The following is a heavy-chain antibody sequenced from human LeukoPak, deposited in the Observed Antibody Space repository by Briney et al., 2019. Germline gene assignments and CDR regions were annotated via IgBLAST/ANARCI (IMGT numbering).Heavy chain of an antibody. Sequence: PGGSRRLSCAASGFTFSDYFMSWSRQAPGKALEWLSHIISSGTVYYTDSVKGRATISRDNAKNSLYLQMNSLRAEDTAVYYCARPAYCGGNCYYFPDYWGQGTLVTVSS. CDR3: ARPAYCGGNCYYFPDY. V-gene: IGHV3-11*04. CDR1: GFTFSDYF. D-gene: IGHD2-21*02. J-gene: IGHJ4*02. CDR2: IISSGTV.